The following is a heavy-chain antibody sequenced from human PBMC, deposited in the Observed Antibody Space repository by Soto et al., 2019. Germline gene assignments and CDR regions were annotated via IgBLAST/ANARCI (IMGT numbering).Heavy chain of an antibody. D-gene: IGHD2-21*01. CDR1: GGTFSSYA. J-gene: IGHJ4*02. CDR2: IIPIFGTA. CDR3: ARKKAGGEDY. V-gene: IGHV1-69*13. Sequence: ASVKVSCKASGGTFSSYAISWVRQAPGQGLEWMGGIIPIFGTANCAQKFQGRVTITADESTSTAYMELSSLRSEDTAVYYCARKKAGGEDYWGQGTLVTVSS.